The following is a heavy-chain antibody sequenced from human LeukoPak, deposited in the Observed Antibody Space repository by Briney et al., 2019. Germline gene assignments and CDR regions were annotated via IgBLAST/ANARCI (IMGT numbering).Heavy chain of an antibody. CDR1: GFTFSSYA. V-gene: IGHV3-23*01. J-gene: IGHJ4*02. Sequence: GGSLRLSCAASGFTFSSYAMSWVRQAPGKGLEWVSAISGSGGTTYYADSVKGRFTISRDNSKNTLYLQINSLRAEDTAVYYCASNSYDSSGYYGWGQGTLVTVSS. CDR3: ASNSYDSSGYYG. CDR2: ISGSGGTT. D-gene: IGHD3-22*01.